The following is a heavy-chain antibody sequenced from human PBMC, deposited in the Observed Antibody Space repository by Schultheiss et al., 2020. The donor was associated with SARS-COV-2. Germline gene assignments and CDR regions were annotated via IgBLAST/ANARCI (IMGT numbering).Heavy chain of an antibody. CDR3: ARDNYDYYYYGMDV. J-gene: IGHJ6*02. CDR1: GFTFSDYY. Sequence: GGSLRLSCAASGFTFSDYYMSWIRQAPGKGLEWVSAISGSGGSTYYADSVKGRFTISRDNSKNTLYLQMNSLRVEDTAVYYCARDNYDYYYYGMDVWGQGTTVTVSS. CDR2: ISGSGGST. D-gene: IGHD4-11*01. V-gene: IGHV3-23*01.